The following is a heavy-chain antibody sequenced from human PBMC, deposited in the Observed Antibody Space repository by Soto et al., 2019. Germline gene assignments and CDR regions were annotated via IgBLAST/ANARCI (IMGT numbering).Heavy chain of an antibody. V-gene: IGHV5-51*01. CDR2: IYPGDSDT. CDR3: ARHFAAYYDSSGYYAFDI. J-gene: IGHJ3*02. D-gene: IGHD3-22*01. Sequence: GESLKISCKGSGYSFTSYWIGWVRQMPGKGLEWMGIIYPGDSDTRYSPSFQGQVTISADKSISTAYLQWSSLKASDTAMYYCARHFAAYYDSSGYYAFDIWGQGTMVTVSS. CDR1: GYSFTSYW.